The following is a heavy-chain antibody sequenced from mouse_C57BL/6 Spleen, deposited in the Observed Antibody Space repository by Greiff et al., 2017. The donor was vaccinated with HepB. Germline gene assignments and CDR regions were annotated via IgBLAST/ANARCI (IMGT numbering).Heavy chain of an antibody. CDR2: INPNNGGT. Sequence: VQLQQSGPELVKPGASVKISCKASGYTFTDYYMNWVKQSHGKSLEWIGDINPNNGGTSYNQKFKGKAKLTVDKSSSTAYMELRSLTSEDSAVYYGARPSYDGYYTWFAYWGQGTLVTVSA. CDR1: GYTFTDYY. J-gene: IGHJ3*01. CDR3: ARPSYDGYYTWFAY. D-gene: IGHD2-3*01. V-gene: IGHV1-26*01.